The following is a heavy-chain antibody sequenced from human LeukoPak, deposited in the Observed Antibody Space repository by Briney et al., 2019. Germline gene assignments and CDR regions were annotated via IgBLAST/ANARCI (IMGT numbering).Heavy chain of an antibody. V-gene: IGHV3-30*18. CDR3: AKDTSYYIWFGELLVRGVYDSSGPTPGAFDI. CDR2: ISYDGSNK. CDR1: GFTFSSYG. J-gene: IGHJ3*02. Sequence: PGGSLRLSCAASGFTFSSYGMHWVRQAPGKGLEWVAVISYDGSNKYYADSVKGRFTISRDNSKNTLYLQMNSLRAEDTAVYYCAKDTSYYIWFGELLVRGVYDSSGPTPGAFDIWGQGTMVTVSS. D-gene: IGHD3-10*01.